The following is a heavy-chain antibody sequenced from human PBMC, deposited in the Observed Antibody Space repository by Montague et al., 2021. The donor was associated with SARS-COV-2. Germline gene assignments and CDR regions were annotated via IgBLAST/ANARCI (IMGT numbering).Heavy chain of an antibody. J-gene: IGHJ3*02. Sequence: TLSLTCTVSGGSISSGGYYWSWTRHHPGTGLEWTGNIYYSGSTYYNPSLKSRVTISVDTSENQFSLKLSSVTAADTAVYYCARVQGITMIVVVIGAFDIGGQGTMVTVSS. CDR2: IYYSGST. V-gene: IGHV4-31*03. CDR1: GGSISSGGYY. CDR3: ARVQGITMIVVVIGAFDI. D-gene: IGHD3-22*01.